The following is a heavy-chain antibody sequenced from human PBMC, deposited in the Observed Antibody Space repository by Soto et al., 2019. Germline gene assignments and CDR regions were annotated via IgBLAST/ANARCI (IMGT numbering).Heavy chain of an antibody. CDR1: GGSISSGGYY. CDR2: IYYSGST. V-gene: IGHV4-31*03. D-gene: IGHD6-13*01. Sequence: SETLSLTCTVSGGSISSGGYYWSWIRQHPGKGLEWIGYIYYSGSTYYNPSLKSRVTISVDTSKNQFSLKLSSVTAADTAVYYCARDQGMLGSSSWYGVGYYYYGMDVWGQGTTVTVSS. J-gene: IGHJ6*01. CDR3: ARDQGMLGSSSWYGVGYYYYGMDV.